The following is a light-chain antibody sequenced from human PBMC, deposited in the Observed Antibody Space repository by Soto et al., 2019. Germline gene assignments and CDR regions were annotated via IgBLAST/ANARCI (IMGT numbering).Light chain of an antibody. Sequence: DIQMTQSPSSLSASVGDRVTITCRASQSIASYLTWYQQKPGKAPKILIYAASNLQSGVPSRFSGSVSGTDFSLTIRSLQPEDFAAYYCQQSYTSPWTFGQGTKVEIK. CDR3: QQSYTSPWT. CDR1: QSIASY. CDR2: AAS. J-gene: IGKJ1*01. V-gene: IGKV1-39*01.